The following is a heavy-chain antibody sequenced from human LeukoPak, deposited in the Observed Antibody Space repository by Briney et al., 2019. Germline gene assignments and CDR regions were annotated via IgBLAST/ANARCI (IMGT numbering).Heavy chain of an antibody. V-gene: IGHV4-38-2*01. CDR3: ARKTVGEQLVAFDY. Sequence: SETLSLTCAVSGYSTSSGYYWGWIRQPPGKGLEWIGSIYHSGSTYYNPSLKSRVTISVDTSKNQFSLKLSSVTAADTAVYYCARKTVGEQLVAFDYWGQGTLVTVSS. J-gene: IGHJ4*02. CDR2: IYHSGST. D-gene: IGHD6-6*01. CDR1: GYSTSSGYY.